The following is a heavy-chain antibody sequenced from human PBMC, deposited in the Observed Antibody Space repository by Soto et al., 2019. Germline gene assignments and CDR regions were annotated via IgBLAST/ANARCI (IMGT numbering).Heavy chain of an antibody. CDR2: IKQDGSEK. CDR3: AREGSGYDLYYYYGMDV. J-gene: IGHJ6*02. V-gene: IGHV3-7*03. Sequence: GGSLRLSCAASGFTFSSYWMSWVRQAPGKGLEWVANIKQDGSEKYYVDSVKGRFTISRDNAKNSLYLQMNSLRAEDTAVYYCAREGSGYDLYYYYGMDVWGQGTTVTVSS. D-gene: IGHD5-12*01. CDR1: GFTFSSYW.